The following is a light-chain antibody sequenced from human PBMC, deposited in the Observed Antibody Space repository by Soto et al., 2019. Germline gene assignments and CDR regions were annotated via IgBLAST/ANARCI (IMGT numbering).Light chain of an antibody. V-gene: IGKV1-39*01. J-gene: IGKJ1*01. CDR1: QSISSY. CDR3: QVSDSTWT. Sequence: DIQMTQSPSSLSASIGDSVTITCRTSQSISSYLNWYQQKPGKAPNLLIYAASTLQTGVPSRFSGSGSGTDFTLTISSLQREDFATYYCQVSDSTWTFGQGTKVEMK. CDR2: AAS.